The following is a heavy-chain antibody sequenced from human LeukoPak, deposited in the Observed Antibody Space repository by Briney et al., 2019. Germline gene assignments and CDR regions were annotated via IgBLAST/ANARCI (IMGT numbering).Heavy chain of an antibody. Sequence: ASVKVSCKASGYTFTGYYMDWVRQAPGQGLEWMGWINPNSGGTKYAQKFQGRVTVTRGTSINTVYMQLSNLTSDDTAVYYCARERIVVVTLSDAIDIWGQGTMVTVSS. CDR3: ARERIVVVTLSDAIDI. CDR2: INPNSGGT. CDR1: GYTFTGYY. J-gene: IGHJ3*02. D-gene: IGHD2-21*02. V-gene: IGHV1-2*02.